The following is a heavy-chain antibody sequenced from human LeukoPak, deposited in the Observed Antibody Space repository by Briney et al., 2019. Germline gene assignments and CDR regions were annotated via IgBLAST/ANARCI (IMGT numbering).Heavy chain of an antibody. CDR2: INSDGSTT. V-gene: IGHV3-74*01. CDR3: TRGPYSGSATYYNDY. J-gene: IGHJ4*02. D-gene: IGHD3-10*01. Sequence: GGSLRLSCAASGFTLSSYWMNWLRQGPGKGLVWVSRINSDGSTTSYADSVKGRFTISRDNAKNTLYLQMNNLRAEDTAVYYCTRGPYSGSATYYNDYWGQGTLVTVSS. CDR1: GFTLSSYW.